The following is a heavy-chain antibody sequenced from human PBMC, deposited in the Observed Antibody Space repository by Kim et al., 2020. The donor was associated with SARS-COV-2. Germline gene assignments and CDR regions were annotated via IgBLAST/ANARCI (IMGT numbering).Heavy chain of an antibody. CDR3: AREKAGTWYFEF. Sequence: YAQKFQARVAMTRDTATDTVYMELSNLRSEDTAVYYCAREKAGTWYFEFWGQGTPVTVSS. D-gene: IGHD1-7*01. V-gene: IGHV1-46*01. J-gene: IGHJ4*02.